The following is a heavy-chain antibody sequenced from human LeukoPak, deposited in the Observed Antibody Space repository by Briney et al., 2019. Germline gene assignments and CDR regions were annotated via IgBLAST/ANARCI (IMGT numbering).Heavy chain of an antibody. CDR3: AKPTLVRGLIAYSFDY. J-gene: IGHJ4*02. Sequence: PGGSPRLSCAASGFTFSQFDMHWVRQAPGKGLEWVTVISYDGSNKYFADSMKGRFTISRDNSKNTLYLQMNSLRAEDTAVYYCAKPTLVRGLIAYSFDYWGQGTLVTVSS. V-gene: IGHV3-30*18. CDR2: ISYDGSNK. CDR1: GFTFSQFD. D-gene: IGHD3-10*01.